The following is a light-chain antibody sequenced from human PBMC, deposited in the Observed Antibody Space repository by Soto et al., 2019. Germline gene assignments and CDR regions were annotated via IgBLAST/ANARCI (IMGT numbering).Light chain of an antibody. Sequence: QSVMTQPPSVSAAPGQKVTISCSGSSSNIGGNSVSWYQQLPGTAPKLLIYDDNKRPSGIPDRFSGSNSGTSATLGITGCQTGYEADDYYGSGASSQSAEVFGTGTKLTVL. J-gene: IGLJ1*01. CDR3: GSGASSQSAEV. CDR2: DDN. V-gene: IGLV1-51*01. CDR1: SSNIGGNS.